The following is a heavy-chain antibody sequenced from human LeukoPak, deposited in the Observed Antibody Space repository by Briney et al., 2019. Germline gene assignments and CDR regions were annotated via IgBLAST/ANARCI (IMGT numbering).Heavy chain of an antibody. V-gene: IGHV3-74*01. CDR1: GFTFSSYW. CDR2: INSDGTGT. CDR3: ASVTVLGKRNAFDN. Sequence: GGSLRLSCAASGFTFSSYWMHWVRQAPGKGLVWVSRINSDGTGTNHADSVKGRFTISRDNAKNTLYLQMNSLRAEDTAVYYCASVTVLGKRNAFDNWGRGTMVTVSS. D-gene: IGHD7-27*01. J-gene: IGHJ3*02.